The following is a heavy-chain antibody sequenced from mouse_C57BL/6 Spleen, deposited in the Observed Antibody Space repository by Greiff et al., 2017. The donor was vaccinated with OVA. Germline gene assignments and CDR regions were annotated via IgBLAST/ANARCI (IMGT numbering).Heavy chain of an antibody. CDR2: IYPRDGST. CDR3: ARIYDYGGDWYFDV. J-gene: IGHJ1*03. V-gene: IGHV1-85*01. CDR1: GYTFTSYD. Sequence: VQLQQSGPELVKPGASVKLSCKASGYTFTSYDINWVKQRPGQGLEWIGWIYPRDGSTKYNETFKGKATLTVDTSSSTAYMELHRLTSEDSAVYFCARIYDYGGDWYFDVWGTGTTVTVSS. D-gene: IGHD2-4*01.